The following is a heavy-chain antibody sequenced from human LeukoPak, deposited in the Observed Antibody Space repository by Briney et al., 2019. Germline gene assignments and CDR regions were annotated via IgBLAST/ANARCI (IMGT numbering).Heavy chain of an antibody. CDR1: GFTVSSSY. CDR2: IYSGGTT. Sequence: GGSLRLSCAASGFTVSSSYMNWVRQAPGKGLEWVSIIYSGGTTYYADSVKGRFTISRDNSKNTLYLQMNSLRAEDTAVYYCAREGHRYFYYYGSGSYFDYWGQGTLVTVSS. D-gene: IGHD3-10*01. V-gene: IGHV3-66*02. J-gene: IGHJ4*02. CDR3: AREGHRYFYYYGSGSYFDY.